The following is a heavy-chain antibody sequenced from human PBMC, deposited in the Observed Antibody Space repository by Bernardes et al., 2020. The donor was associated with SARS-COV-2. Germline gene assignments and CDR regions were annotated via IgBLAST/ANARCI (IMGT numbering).Heavy chain of an antibody. J-gene: IGHJ3*02. CDR1: GFTLNFFY. V-gene: IGHV1-46*02. CDR3: ARAGGGADGLDI. Sequence: ASVKVSCKASGFTLNFFYMHWVRQAPGQGPEWMGRLDPSDGNTHFAQNFQDRVTMTTDTSTSTVYMELSNLRSDDTAFYYCARAGGGADGLDIWGQGTLVTVSS. D-gene: IGHD3-10*01. CDR2: LDPSDGNT.